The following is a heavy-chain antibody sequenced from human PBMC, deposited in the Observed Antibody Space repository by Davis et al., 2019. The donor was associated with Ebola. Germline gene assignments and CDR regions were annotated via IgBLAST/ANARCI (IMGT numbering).Heavy chain of an antibody. CDR3: AREITMVRGVFHY. J-gene: IGHJ4*02. V-gene: IGHV3-7*01. CDR1: VFTFSSYW. CDR2: IKQDGSEK. Sequence: GESLKTSCAASVFTFSSYWMSWVRQAPGKGLEWVANIKQDGSEKYYVDSVKGRSTITRDNAKNSLYLQMNSLRAEDTAVYYCAREITMVRGVFHYWGQGTLVTVSS. D-gene: IGHD3-10*01.